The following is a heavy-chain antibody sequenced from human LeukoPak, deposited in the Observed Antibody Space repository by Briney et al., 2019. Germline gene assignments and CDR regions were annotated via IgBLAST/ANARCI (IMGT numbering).Heavy chain of an antibody. J-gene: IGHJ3*02. V-gene: IGHV3-33*06. CDR3: VKERAPFDAFDI. CDR2: IWTNAINK. CDR1: GFAFNNYG. Sequence: GGSLRLSCAASGFAFNNYGMHWVRQAPGRGLEWLEVIWTNAINKYYTDSVKGRFTTSRDNSKNTLFLQMNDLRAEDTAVYYCVKERAPFDAFDIWGQGTVVSVSS.